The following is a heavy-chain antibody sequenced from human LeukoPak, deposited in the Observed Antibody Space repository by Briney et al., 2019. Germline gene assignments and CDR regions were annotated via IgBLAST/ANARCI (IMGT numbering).Heavy chain of an antibody. J-gene: IGHJ2*01. CDR3: VRGEWELLSHYWYFDL. CDR1: GSTFSSYG. Sequence: GGSLRLSCAASGSTFSSYGMHWVRQAPGKGLEWVAVISYDGSNKYYADSVKGRFTISRDNSKNTLYLQMNSLRAEDTAVYYCVRGEWELLSHYWYFDLWGRGTLVTVSS. CDR2: ISYDGSNK. V-gene: IGHV3-30*03. D-gene: IGHD1-26*01.